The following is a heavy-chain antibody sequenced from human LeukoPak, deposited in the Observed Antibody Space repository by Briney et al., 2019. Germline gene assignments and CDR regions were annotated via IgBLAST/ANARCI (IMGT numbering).Heavy chain of an antibody. CDR3: ARETGGNSDY. V-gene: IGHV3-48*01. D-gene: IGHD4-23*01. CDR1: GFTFSSYS. Sequence: GGSLRLSCAASGFTFSSYSMNWVRQAPGKGLEWVSYISSSSSTIYYADPVKGRFTISRDNAKNSLYLQMNSLRAEDTAVYYCARETGGNSDYWGQGTLVTVSS. CDR2: ISSSSSTI. J-gene: IGHJ4*02.